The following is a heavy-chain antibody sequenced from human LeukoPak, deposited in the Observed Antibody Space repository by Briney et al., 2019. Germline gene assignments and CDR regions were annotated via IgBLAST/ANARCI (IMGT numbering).Heavy chain of an antibody. Sequence: GGSLRLSCAASGFTFSSFGMSWVRQAPGKGLEWVSDISGSGGSTYYADSVKGRFTISRDISKNTLYLLMNSLRAEDTAVYCCAKATAVGLGIIDYWGQGTLVTVSS. CDR1: GFTFSSFG. CDR3: AKATAVGLGIIDY. V-gene: IGHV3-23*01. D-gene: IGHD6-13*01. CDR2: ISGSGGST. J-gene: IGHJ4*02.